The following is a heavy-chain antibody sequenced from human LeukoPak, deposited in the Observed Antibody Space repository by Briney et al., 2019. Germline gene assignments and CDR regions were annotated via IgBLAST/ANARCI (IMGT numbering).Heavy chain of an antibody. Sequence: PGGSLRLSCAASGFTFSDVWMTWVRQTPGRGLEWVASVRDDGREKSYGESVRGRFTISRDNAENSLFLQMNSLRVEDTAIYYCARGGSDSGRYWVYWGQGTLVTVSS. V-gene: IGHV3-7*01. CDR3: ARGGSDSGRYWVY. J-gene: IGHJ4*02. CDR1: GFTFSDVW. CDR2: VRDDGREK. D-gene: IGHD6-19*01.